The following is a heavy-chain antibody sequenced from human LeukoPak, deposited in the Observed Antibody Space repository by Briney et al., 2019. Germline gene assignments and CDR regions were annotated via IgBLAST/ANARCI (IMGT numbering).Heavy chain of an antibody. CDR3: ARGRGLTMVRGIIDY. CDR2: INHSGST. CDR1: GGSFSGYY. Sequence: SETLSLTCAVYGGSFSGYYWSWIRQPPGKGLEWIGEINHSGSTNYNPSLKSRATISVDTSKNQFSLKLSSVTAADTAVYYCARGRGLTMVRGIIDYWGQGTLVTVSS. V-gene: IGHV4-34*01. J-gene: IGHJ4*02. D-gene: IGHD3-10*01.